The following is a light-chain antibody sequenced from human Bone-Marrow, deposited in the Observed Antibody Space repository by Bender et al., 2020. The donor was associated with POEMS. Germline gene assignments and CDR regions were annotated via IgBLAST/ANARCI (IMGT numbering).Light chain of an antibody. CDR1: DIKDKN. Sequence: SYLLTQPPSESVAPGQTARIACMGDDIKDKNVNWYQQKPGQAPILVVYDDSDRPSGIPERFSGSNSENTATLVISGVEVGDEADYYCHVWDSSRDCEFGGGTKLTVL. CDR2: DDS. CDR3: HVWDSSRDCE. V-gene: IGLV3-21*02. J-gene: IGLJ2*01.